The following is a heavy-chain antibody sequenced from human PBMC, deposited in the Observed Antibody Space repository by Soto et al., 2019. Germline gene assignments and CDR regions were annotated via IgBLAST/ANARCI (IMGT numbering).Heavy chain of an antibody. CDR2: IWYHASNK. V-gene: IGHV3-33*01. Sequence: QVQLVESGGGVVQPGRSLRLSCAASGFTFSSYGMHWVRQAPGEGLEWVAVIWYHASNKYYADSVKGRFTISRDNSKNRLYLQLTSLRAEDTAVYYCARVRIAAAGAAEYLQHWGQGTLVTVSS. J-gene: IGHJ1*01. CDR1: GFTFSSYG. D-gene: IGHD6-13*01. CDR3: ARVRIAAAGAAEYLQH.